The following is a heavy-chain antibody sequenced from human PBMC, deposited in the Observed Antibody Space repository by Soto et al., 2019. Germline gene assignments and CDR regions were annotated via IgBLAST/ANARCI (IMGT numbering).Heavy chain of an antibody. V-gene: IGHV4-30-4*01. CDR3: ARENVGRGVPWESPNWFDP. J-gene: IGHJ5*02. CDR2: IYYSGST. D-gene: IGHD3-10*01. Sequence: NPSETLSLTCTVSGGSISSGDYYWSWIRQPPGKGLEWIGYIYYSGSTYYNPSLKSRVTISVDTSKNQFSLKLSSVTAADTAVYYCARENVGRGVPWESPNWFDPWGQGTLVTVSS. CDR1: GGSISSGDYY.